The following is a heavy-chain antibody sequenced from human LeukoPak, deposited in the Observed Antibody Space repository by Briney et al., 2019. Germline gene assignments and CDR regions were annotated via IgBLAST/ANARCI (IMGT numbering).Heavy chain of an antibody. D-gene: IGHD2-2*01. Sequence: PGGSLRLSCAASGFTFSIYAMSWVRQAPGKGLEWVSSISGSGTKTYYADSVKGRFTISRDTSRNTLYLQMSSLRAEDTAIYYCAKTYCSTTRCLSWGNDYWGQGTLVTVSS. CDR1: GFTFSIYA. CDR3: AKTYCSTTRCLSWGNDY. J-gene: IGHJ4*02. V-gene: IGHV3-23*01. CDR2: ISGSGTKT.